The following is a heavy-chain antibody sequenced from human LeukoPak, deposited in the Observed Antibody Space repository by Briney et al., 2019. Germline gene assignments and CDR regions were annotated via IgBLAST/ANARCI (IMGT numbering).Heavy chain of an antibody. CDR3: TRIAATSNTDY. D-gene: IGHD6-13*01. Sequence: GGSLRLSCAASGFTFSTYSMNWVRQAPGKGLEWVSAISDTGGGTYYADSVKGRFTISRDNSKNTLYLQLNSLRAEDTALYYCTRIAATSNTDYWGQGTLVTVSS. CDR1: GFTFSTYS. J-gene: IGHJ4*02. CDR2: ISDTGGGT. V-gene: IGHV3-23*01.